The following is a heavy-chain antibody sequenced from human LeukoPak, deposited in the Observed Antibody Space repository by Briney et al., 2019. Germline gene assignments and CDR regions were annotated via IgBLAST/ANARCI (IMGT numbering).Heavy chain of an antibody. V-gene: IGHV3-30*03. Sequence: GGSLRLSCAASGFTFSSYGMHWVRQAPGKGLEWVAVISYDGSNKYYADSVKGRFTISRDNAKNSLYLQMNSLRADDTAVYYCARGGYSYAWPPSYYYGMDVWGQGTTVTASS. D-gene: IGHD5-18*01. CDR3: ARGGYSYAWPPSYYYGMDV. CDR2: ISYDGSNK. CDR1: GFTFSSYG. J-gene: IGHJ6*02.